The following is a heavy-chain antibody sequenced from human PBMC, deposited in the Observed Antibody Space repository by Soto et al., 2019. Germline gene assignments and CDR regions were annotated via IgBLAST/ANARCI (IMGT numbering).Heavy chain of an antibody. CDR3: IGTIFEGLRLDP. D-gene: IGHD3-3*01. CDR2: ISKKVNNYAT. V-gene: IGHV3-73*01. J-gene: IGHJ5*02. CDR1: GFTFSGSA. Sequence: EVQLVESGGGLVQPGGSLKLSCAASGFTFSGSAMHWVRQASGKGLEWVARISKKVNNYATEYAASVKGRFTISRDDSKNMAYLQMNSLKIEDTAVYYCIGTIFEGLRLDPWGQGTLVTVSS.